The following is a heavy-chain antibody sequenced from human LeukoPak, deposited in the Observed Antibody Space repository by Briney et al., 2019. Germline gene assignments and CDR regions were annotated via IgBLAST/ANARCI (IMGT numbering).Heavy chain of an antibody. CDR3: ARVDRDGGDAFDI. Sequence: GGSLRLSCAASGFTFSSYSMNWVRQAPGKGLEWGSYISSSSSTIYYADSVKGRFTISRDNAKNSLYLQMNSLKAEDTAVYYCARVDRDGGDAFDIWGQGTMVTVSS. D-gene: IGHD1-14*01. J-gene: IGHJ3*02. CDR1: GFTFSSYS. CDR2: ISSSSSTI. V-gene: IGHV3-48*01.